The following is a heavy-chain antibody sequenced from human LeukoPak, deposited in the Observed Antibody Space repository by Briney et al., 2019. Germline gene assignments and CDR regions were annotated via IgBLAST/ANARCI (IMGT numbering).Heavy chain of an antibody. CDR3: AKDYSKTSYYGAGTYYRPNWFDP. CDR2: ISPGGGPT. Sequence: GGSLSLSCAGSGFPFSIYGMNWVRQAPGKGLEWVSGISPGGGPTYYADSVKGRFTISRDNSKNTLYLQMNSLRAEDTAVYYCAKDYSKTSYYGAGTYYRPNWFDPWGQGTLVTVSS. CDR1: GFPFSIYG. V-gene: IGHV3-23*01. D-gene: IGHD3-10*01. J-gene: IGHJ5*02.